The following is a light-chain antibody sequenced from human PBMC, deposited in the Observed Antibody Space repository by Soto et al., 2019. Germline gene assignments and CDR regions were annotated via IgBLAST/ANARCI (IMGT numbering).Light chain of an antibody. V-gene: IGKV1-39*01. Sequence: DILMTQSPSSLSASVGDRLSITCRASQSISSYLHWYQQKSGKAPKLLIYAASSLQSGVPSRFSGSGSGTDFTLTISSLQPEDFATYFCQQSYSTPRTFGQGTKVEIK. CDR2: AAS. J-gene: IGKJ1*01. CDR3: QQSYSTPRT. CDR1: QSISSY.